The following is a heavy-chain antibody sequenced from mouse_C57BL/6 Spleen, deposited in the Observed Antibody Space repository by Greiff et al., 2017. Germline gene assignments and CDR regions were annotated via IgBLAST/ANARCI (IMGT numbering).Heavy chain of an antibody. J-gene: IGHJ4*01. D-gene: IGHD1-1*01. V-gene: IGHV1-50*01. CDR3: AFYYGSSRAMDY. CDR1: GYTFTSYW. Sequence: QVHVKQPGAELVKPGASVKLSCKASGYTFTSYWMQWVKQRPGQGLEWIGEIDPSDSYTNYNQKFKGKATLTVDTSSSTAYMQLSSLTSEDSAVYYCAFYYGSSRAMDYWGQGTSVTVSS. CDR2: IDPSDSYT.